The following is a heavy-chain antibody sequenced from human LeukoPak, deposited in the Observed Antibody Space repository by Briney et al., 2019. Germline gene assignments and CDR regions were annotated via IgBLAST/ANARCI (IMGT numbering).Heavy chain of an antibody. CDR2: IRYDGTDK. V-gene: IGHV3-30*02. CDR1: GFTFSSFG. J-gene: IGHJ4*02. CDR3: APRVVVITAPFDY. D-gene: IGHD2-21*01. Sequence: GGSLRLSCAASGFTFSSFGMHWVRQAPGKGLEWVAFIRYDGTDKYYADSVKGRFTISGDNSKNTLYLQMNSLRPEDTAVYYCAPRVVVITAPFDYWGQGTLVTVSS.